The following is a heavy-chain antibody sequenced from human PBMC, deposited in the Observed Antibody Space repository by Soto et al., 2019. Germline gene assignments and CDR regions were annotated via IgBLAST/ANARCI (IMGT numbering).Heavy chain of an antibody. CDR1: GYTFTGYY. Sequence: GASVKVSFKASGYTFTGYYMHWVRQAPGQGLEWMGWINPNSGGTNYAQKFQGWVTMTRDTSISTAYMELSRLRSDDTAVYYCVLLAADGTHPIDYWGQGTLVTVSS. D-gene: IGHD6-13*01. J-gene: IGHJ4*02. V-gene: IGHV1-2*04. CDR3: VLLAADGTHPIDY. CDR2: INPNSGGT.